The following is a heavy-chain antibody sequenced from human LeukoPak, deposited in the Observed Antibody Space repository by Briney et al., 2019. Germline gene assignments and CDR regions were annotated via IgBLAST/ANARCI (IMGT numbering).Heavy chain of an antibody. Sequence: GGSLRLSCATSGFSFSTYAMSWVRQAPGKGLEWVSAISSSATSTYYADSVKGRFTISRDNSKNTLYLQLHSLRADDTAVYYCARGVGWGSGSYWALTVFDYYYYMDVWGKGTTVTVSS. V-gene: IGHV3-23*01. J-gene: IGHJ6*03. CDR3: ARGVGWGSGSYWALTVFDYYYYMDV. D-gene: IGHD3-10*01. CDR1: GFSFSTYA. CDR2: ISSSATST.